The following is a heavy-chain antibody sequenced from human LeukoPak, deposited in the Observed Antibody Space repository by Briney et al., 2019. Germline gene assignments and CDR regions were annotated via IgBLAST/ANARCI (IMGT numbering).Heavy chain of an antibody. D-gene: IGHD3-16*01. V-gene: IGHV3-7*01. Sequence: GGSLRLSCTASGFTFSTYWMSWVRQAQGKGLEWVANIKQDGSEIYYVDSVKGRFTISRDNAKNSLYLQMNNPRAEDTAVYYCASLIWGGGFDIWGQGTMVTVSS. J-gene: IGHJ3*02. CDR1: GFTFSTYW. CDR2: IKQDGSEI. CDR3: ASLIWGGGFDI.